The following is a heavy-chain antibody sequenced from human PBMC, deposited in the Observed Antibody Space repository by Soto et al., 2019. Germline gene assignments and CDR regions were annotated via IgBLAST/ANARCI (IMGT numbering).Heavy chain of an antibody. D-gene: IGHD6-13*01. CDR2: IIPIFGTA. CDR3: ARGKGIAAAGTTGNWVNYYYGMDV. J-gene: IGHJ6*02. CDR1: GGTFSSYA. V-gene: IGHV1-69*13. Sequence: GASVKVSCKASGGTFSSYAISWVRQAPGQGLEWMGGIIPIFGTANYAQKFQGRVTITADESTSTAYMELSSLRSEDTAVYYCARGKGIAAAGTTGNWVNYYYGMDVWGQGTTVTVSS.